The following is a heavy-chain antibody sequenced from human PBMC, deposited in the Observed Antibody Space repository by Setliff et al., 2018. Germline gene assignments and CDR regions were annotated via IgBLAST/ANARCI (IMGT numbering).Heavy chain of an antibody. Sequence: PSETLSLTCTVSGGSISSAPYYWSWIRQPAGKGPEWIGHIYTSWSSNYNPSLKSRVTMSIDTSKNQLSLRLSSVTAADTAVYYCARDRVVVGAGRRGYYFDYWGQGVLVTVSS. CDR1: GGSISSAPYY. V-gene: IGHV4-61*09. D-gene: IGHD2-15*01. CDR2: IYTSWSS. J-gene: IGHJ4*02. CDR3: ARDRVVVGAGRRGYYFDY.